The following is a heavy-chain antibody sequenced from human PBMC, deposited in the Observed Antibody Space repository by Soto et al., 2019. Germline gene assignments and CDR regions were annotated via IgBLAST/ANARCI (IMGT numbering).Heavy chain of an antibody. Sequence: GASVKVSCKASGGTFSSYAISWVRQAPGQGLEWMGGIIPIFGTANYAQKFQGRVTITADKSTSTAYMELSSLRSEDTAVYYCASRRGYCSSTSCYTRPFGAFDIWGQGTMVTVSS. D-gene: IGHD2-2*02. J-gene: IGHJ3*02. V-gene: IGHV1-69*06. CDR1: GGTFSSYA. CDR3: ASRRGYCSSTSCYTRPFGAFDI. CDR2: IIPIFGTA.